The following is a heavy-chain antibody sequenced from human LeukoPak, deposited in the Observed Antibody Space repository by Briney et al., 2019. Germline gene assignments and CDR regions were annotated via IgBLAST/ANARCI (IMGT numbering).Heavy chain of an antibody. CDR1: GGSISSYY. D-gene: IGHD4-23*01. CDR3: ARNHGGWFDS. Sequence: SETLSLTCTVSGGSISSYYWSWIRQPPGKGLEWIGYIYYSGSTNYNPSLKSRVTISVDTSKNQFSLKLSSVTAADTAVYYCARNHGGWFDSWGQGTLVTVSS. J-gene: IGHJ5*01. V-gene: IGHV4-59*01. CDR2: IYYSGST.